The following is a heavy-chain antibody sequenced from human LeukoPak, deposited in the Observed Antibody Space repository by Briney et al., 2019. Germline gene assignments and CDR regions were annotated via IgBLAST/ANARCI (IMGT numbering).Heavy chain of an antibody. Sequence: GGSLRLSCAASGFPFSSYAMSWVRQAPGKGLEWVSAISGTGGSTYYADSVKGRFTISRDNSKNTLYLQIKSLRAEDTAVYYCAKDGVAAGNFYYYYMDVWGKGTTVTVSS. CDR2: ISGTGGST. J-gene: IGHJ6*03. V-gene: IGHV3-23*01. CDR3: AKDGVAAGNFYYYYMDV. D-gene: IGHD6-13*01. CDR1: GFPFSSYA.